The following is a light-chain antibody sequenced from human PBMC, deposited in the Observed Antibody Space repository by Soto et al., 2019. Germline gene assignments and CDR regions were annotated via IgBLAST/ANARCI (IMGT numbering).Light chain of an antibody. CDR3: LQNHNYPYT. Sequence: AIQMTQSPSSLSASVGDRVTITCRASQDIRNDLVWLQQKPGKAPKVLIYAASSFQSGVPSRFSGSGSGTDFTLTISSLQPEDFATYFCLQNHNYPYTFGQGTKLEIK. CDR1: QDIRND. V-gene: IGKV1-6*01. J-gene: IGKJ2*01. CDR2: AAS.